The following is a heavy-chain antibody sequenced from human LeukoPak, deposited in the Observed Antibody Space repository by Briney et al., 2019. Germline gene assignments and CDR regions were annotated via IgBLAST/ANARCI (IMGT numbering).Heavy chain of an antibody. Sequence: GGSLRLSCAASGLTFSSHWMHWVRQAPGKGLVWVSRITNDGSSTTYADSVKGRSAISRDDSKNTLYLQMNNLKVEDTAVYYCAKGRCSGVGCDSFHSWGQGALVTVSS. CDR2: ITNDGSST. D-gene: IGHD2-15*01. J-gene: IGHJ4*02. V-gene: IGHV3-74*01. CDR1: GLTFSSHW. CDR3: AKGRCSGVGCDSFHS.